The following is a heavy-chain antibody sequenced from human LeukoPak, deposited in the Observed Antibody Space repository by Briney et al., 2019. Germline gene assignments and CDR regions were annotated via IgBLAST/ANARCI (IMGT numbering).Heavy chain of an antibody. V-gene: IGHV4-61*05. D-gene: IGHD6-13*01. CDR3: AGHVSAAAGGR. CDR2: IYYSGST. J-gene: IGHJ4*02. Sequence: SETLSLTCTVSGGSISSSSYYWSWIRQPPGKGLEWIGYIYYSGSTNYNPSLKSRVTISLDTSKNQFSLKLNSMTAADTAVYYCAGHVSAAAGGRWGQGTLVTVSS. CDR1: GGSISSSSYY.